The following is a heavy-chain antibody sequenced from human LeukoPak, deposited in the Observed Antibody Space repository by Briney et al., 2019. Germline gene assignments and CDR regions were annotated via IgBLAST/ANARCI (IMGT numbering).Heavy chain of an antibody. CDR2: ISYDGSDK. V-gene: IGHV3-30*03. CDR1: GFTFSNHW. CDR3: ARDKSNCFDP. Sequence: GGSLRLSCAASGFTFSNHWMTWVRQAPGKGLEWVAVISYDGSDKYYEDSVKGRFTISRDDSKNTLYLQMNSLRAEDTAVYFCARDKSNCFDPWGQGTLVTVSS. J-gene: IGHJ5*02.